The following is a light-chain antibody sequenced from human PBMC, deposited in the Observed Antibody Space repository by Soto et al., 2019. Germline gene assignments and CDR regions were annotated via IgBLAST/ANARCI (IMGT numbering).Light chain of an antibody. Sequence: QSALTQPASVSGSPGQSITISCTGTSSDVGGYNYVSWYQQHPGKAPKLMIYEVSNRPSGVSNRFSGSKSGNTASLTISGLQAEDEAAYYCSSYTSSSTLVVFGGVTKLTVL. J-gene: IGLJ2*01. CDR1: SSDVGGYNY. V-gene: IGLV2-14*01. CDR2: EVS. CDR3: SSYTSSSTLVV.